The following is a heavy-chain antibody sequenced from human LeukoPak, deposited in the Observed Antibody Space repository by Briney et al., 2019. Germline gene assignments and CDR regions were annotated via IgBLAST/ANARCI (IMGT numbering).Heavy chain of an antibody. CDR2: ISVHNGYT. J-gene: IGHJ4*02. D-gene: IGHD3-22*01. CDR1: GSIFTSYG. Sequence: ASVKVSCKTSGSIFTSYGISWVRQAPGKGLEWMGWISVHNGYTRYAQKFQGRVTMARDTSTSTAYMDPRSLRSDDTAVYYCARDMRHYRNYDSSGYYYNFEYWGQGTLVSVSS. CDR3: ARDMRHYRNYDSSGYYYNFEY. V-gene: IGHV1-18*01.